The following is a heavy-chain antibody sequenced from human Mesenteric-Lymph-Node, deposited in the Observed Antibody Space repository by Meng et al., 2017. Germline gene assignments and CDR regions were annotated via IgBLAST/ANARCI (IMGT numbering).Heavy chain of an antibody. J-gene: IGHJ4*02. CDR2: IYYSGSR. CDR1: GDSISSTDYY. D-gene: IGHD3-22*01. Sequence: QVQGQGPGPGLVQPSETLSLPCVVSGDSISSTDYYWSLVRQPPGKGLEWIGYIYYSGSRYYNPSLKSRVTISVDTSKNQFSLKLSSVTAADTAVYYCARVTGKIYYDGSGYPEAFDYWGQGTLVTVSS. V-gene: IGHV4-30-4*01. CDR3: ARVTGKIYYDGSGYPEAFDY.